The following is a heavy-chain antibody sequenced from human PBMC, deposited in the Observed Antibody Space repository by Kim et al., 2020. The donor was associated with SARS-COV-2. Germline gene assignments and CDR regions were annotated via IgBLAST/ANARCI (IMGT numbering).Heavy chain of an antibody. CDR3: TKPGGNFDPYYFDF. J-gene: IGHJ4*02. CDR1: GFSIRSYA. Sequence: GGSLRLSCTVSGFSIRSYAMNWVRQAPGKGLEWVSVIHSGGSTTYYADSVKGRFTISRDTSKNTIYLQMNSLRAEDTAIYYGTKPGGNFDPYYFDFWGQG. D-gene: IGHD3-9*01. V-gene: IGHV3-23*03. CDR2: IHSGGSTT.